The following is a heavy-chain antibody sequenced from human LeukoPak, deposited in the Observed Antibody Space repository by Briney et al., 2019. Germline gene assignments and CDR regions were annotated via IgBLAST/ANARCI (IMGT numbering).Heavy chain of an antibody. CDR3: ARLQEGTPADF. CDR1: GGSISSSSYH. Sequence: SETLSLTCTVSGGSISSSSYHWGWNRQPPGTGLEWIGSIYYRGNTYYNPSLKSRVIISVDTSKNQFSLKLRSVTAADTAVYYCARLQEGTPADFWGQGTLVTVSS. D-gene: IGHD1-1*01. V-gene: IGHV4-39*01. CDR2: IYYRGNT. J-gene: IGHJ4*02.